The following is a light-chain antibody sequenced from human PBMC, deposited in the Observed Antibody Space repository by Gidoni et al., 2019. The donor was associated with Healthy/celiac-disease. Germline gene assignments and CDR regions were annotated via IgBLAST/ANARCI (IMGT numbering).Light chain of an antibody. CDR3: MQALQTPRT. J-gene: IGKJ1*01. V-gene: IGKV2-28*01. CDR1: QRLMHSNGYNY. CDR2: LGS. Sequence: DIVMTPSPLSLPVTPGETASISCRSSQRLMHSNGYNYLDGYLQKPGQYLQRLIYLGSNRASGVPDMLSGSGSGKDFTLKSGRVEAEDVVVYYCMQALQTPRTFGQGTKVESK.